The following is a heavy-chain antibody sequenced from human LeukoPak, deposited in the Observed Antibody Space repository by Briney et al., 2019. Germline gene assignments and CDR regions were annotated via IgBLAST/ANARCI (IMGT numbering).Heavy chain of an antibody. J-gene: IGHJ4*02. CDR3: VKLLVEMRVLLPYFDY. V-gene: IGHV3-64D*06. CDR1: GFTFSNYA. Sequence: PGGSLRLSCSASGFTFSNYAIHWVRQAPGKGLEFFSAISPSGGSTYYADSVKGRFTISRDNSKNMLYLQISSLRPEDTAVYYCVKLLVEMRVLLPYFDYWGQGTLVTVSS. D-gene: IGHD2-15*01. CDR2: ISPSGGST.